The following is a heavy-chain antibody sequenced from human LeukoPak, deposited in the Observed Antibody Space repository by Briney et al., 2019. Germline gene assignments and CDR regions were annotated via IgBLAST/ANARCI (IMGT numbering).Heavy chain of an antibody. CDR1: GYSFTSYW. CDR2: IYPGDSDT. V-gene: IGHV5-51*01. CDR3: ARRLPTYSSSWEGYFDY. Sequence: GESLKISCKGSGYSFTSYWIGWVRQMPGKGLEWMGIIYPGDSDTRYSPSFQGQVTISADKSISTAYLQWSSLKASDTAMYYCARRLPTYSSSWEGYFDYWGQGTLVTVSS. J-gene: IGHJ4*02. D-gene: IGHD6-13*01.